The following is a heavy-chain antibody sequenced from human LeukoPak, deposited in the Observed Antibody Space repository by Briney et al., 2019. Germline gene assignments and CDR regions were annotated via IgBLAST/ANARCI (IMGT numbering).Heavy chain of an antibody. CDR3: ARGRFNYDSTGYSSFYY. Sequence: GGSLRLSCAASVVTFRSYWMSWVREAPGKGVEWVANIKEDGSEKYYVDSVKGRFTISRDNAKNSVYLQMNSLRAEDTAVYYCARGRFNYDSTGYSSFYYWGQGTLVTVSS. D-gene: IGHD3-22*01. J-gene: IGHJ4*02. V-gene: IGHV3-7*01. CDR1: VVTFRSYW. CDR2: IKEDGSEK.